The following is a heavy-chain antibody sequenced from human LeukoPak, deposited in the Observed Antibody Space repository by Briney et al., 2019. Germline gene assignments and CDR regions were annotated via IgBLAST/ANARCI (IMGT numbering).Heavy chain of an antibody. CDR3: ATDPKGDSIFGVIIN. V-gene: IGHV1-69-2*01. CDR2: VDPENGKI. J-gene: IGHJ4*02. D-gene: IGHD3-3*01. Sequence: ASVKISCKVSRYPFTGHYMHWVQQAPGKGLEWMGLVDPENGKIIYAEKFQGRVTITADTSTDTAYMELRSLRSEDTAVYYCATDPKGDSIFGVIINWGQGTLVTVSS. CDR1: RYPFTGHY.